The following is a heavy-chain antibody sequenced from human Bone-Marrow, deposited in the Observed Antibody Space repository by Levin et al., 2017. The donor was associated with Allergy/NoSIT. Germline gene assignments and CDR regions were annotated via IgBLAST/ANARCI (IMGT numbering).Heavy chain of an antibody. CDR3: AREGRDYYYDSSGYYYYFDY. V-gene: IGHV1-69*13. Sequence: SVKVSCKASGGTFSSYAISWVRQAPGQGLEWMGGIIPIFGTANYAQKFQGRVTITADESTSTAYMELSSLRSEDTAVYYCAREGRDYYYDSSGYYYYFDYWGQGTLVTVSS. CDR2: IIPIFGTA. J-gene: IGHJ4*02. D-gene: IGHD3-22*01. CDR1: GGTFSSYA.